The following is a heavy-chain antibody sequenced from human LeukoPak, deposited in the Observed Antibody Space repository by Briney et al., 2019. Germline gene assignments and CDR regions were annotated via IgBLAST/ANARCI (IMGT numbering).Heavy chain of an antibody. J-gene: IGHJ2*01. CDR2: IYTSGST. V-gene: IGHV4-61*02. Sequence: SETLSLTCTVSGGSISSGSYYWSWIRQPAGKGLEWIGRIYTSGSTNYNPSLKSRVTISVDTSKNQFSLKLSSVTAAHTAVYYCARVRYRSSTSCYKAYWYFDLWGRGTLVTVSS. CDR1: GGSISSGSYY. CDR3: ARVRYRSSTSCYKAYWYFDL. D-gene: IGHD2-2*02.